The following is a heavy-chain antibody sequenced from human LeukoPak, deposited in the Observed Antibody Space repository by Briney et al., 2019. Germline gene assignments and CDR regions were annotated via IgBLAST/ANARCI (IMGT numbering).Heavy chain of an antibody. CDR3: ARGLSIAAAPVDY. CDR2: IIPIFGTA. J-gene: IGHJ4*02. D-gene: IGHD6-13*01. V-gene: IGHV1-69*01. Sequence: SEKVSCKASGGTFSSYAISWVRQAPGQGLEWMGGIIPIFGTANYAQKFQGRVTITADESTSTAYMELSSLRSEDTAVYYCARGLSIAAAPVDYWGQGTLVTVSS. CDR1: GGTFSSYA.